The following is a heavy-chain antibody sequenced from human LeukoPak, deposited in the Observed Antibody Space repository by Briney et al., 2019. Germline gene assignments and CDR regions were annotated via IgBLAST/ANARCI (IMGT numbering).Heavy chain of an antibody. D-gene: IGHD6-13*01. CDR1: GFTFSSYW. Sequence: GGSLRLSCAASGFTFSSYWMSWVRQAPGKGLEWVANIKQDGSEKYYVDSVKGRFTISRDNAKNSLYLQMNSLRAEDTAVYYCARERIAAAGCFDYWGQGTLVTVSS. CDR2: IKQDGSEK. CDR3: ARERIAAAGCFDY. J-gene: IGHJ4*02. V-gene: IGHV3-7*01.